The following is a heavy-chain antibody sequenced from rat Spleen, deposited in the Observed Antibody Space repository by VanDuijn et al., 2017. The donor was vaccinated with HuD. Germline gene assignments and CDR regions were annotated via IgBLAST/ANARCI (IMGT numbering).Heavy chain of an antibody. CDR1: GFTFVDYD. CDR3: TRHGGLRNWFAY. J-gene: IGHJ3*01. CDR2: INTGGDVT. D-gene: IGHD1-11*01. V-gene: IGHV5S13*01. Sequence: EVQLVESGGGLVQPGGSLKLSCAASGFTFVDYDMAWVRQTPTRGLEWIASINTGGDVTYYRDSVKGRFTVSRDDAKNTQNLQMDSPRSEDTATYYCTRHGGLRNWFAYWGQGTLVTVSS.